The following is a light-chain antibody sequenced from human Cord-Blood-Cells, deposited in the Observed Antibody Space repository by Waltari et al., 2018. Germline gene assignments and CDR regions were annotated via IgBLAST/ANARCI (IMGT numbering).Light chain of an antibody. V-gene: IGKV4-1*01. J-gene: IGKJ2*01. CDR2: WAS. CDR3: QQYYSTPYT. Sequence: DIVMTQSPDSLAVSLGERATINCKSSQSVLYSSNNKNYLAWYQQKPGQPPKLLIYWASTRESGVPDRFSGSGSGTDFTLTIGSLQAEDLSVYYCQQYYSTPYTFGQGTKLEIK. CDR1: QSVLYSSNNKNY.